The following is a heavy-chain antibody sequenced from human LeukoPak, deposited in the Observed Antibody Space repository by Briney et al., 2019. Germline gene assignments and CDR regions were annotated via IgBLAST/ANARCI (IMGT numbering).Heavy chain of an antibody. CDR2: ISGSGGST. V-gene: IGHV3-23*01. CDR3: AKVRREYQLLSPDAFDI. D-gene: IGHD2-2*01. Sequence: GGSLRLSCAASGFTFSNYAMSWVRQAPGKGLEWVSAISGSGGSTYYADSVKGRFTISRDNSKNTLYLQMNSLRAEDTAVYYCAKVRREYQLLSPDAFDIWGQGTMVTVSS. J-gene: IGHJ3*02. CDR1: GFTFSNYA.